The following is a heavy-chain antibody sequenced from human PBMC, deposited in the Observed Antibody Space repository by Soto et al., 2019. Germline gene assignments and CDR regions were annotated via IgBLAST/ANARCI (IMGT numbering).Heavy chain of an antibody. CDR3: AREGVDTAMAAFFYYGMDV. CDR2: IWYDGSNE. D-gene: IGHD5-18*01. CDR1: GFTFSSYG. J-gene: IGHJ6*02. V-gene: IGHV3-33*01. Sequence: RRLSCAASGFTFSSYGMHWVRQAPGKGLEWVAVIWYDGSNEYYADSVKGRFTISRDNSKNTLYLQMNSLRAEDTAVYYCAREGVDTAMAAFFYYGMDVWGQGTTVTVSS.